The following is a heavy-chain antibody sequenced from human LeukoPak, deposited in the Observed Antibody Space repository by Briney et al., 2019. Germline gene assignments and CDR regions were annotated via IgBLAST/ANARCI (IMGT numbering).Heavy chain of an antibody. CDR1: GFTFSSYS. D-gene: IGHD3-3*01. Sequence: GGSLRLSCAASGFTFSSYSMNWVRQAPGKGLEWVSSISSSSSYIYYADSVKGRFTISRDNAKNSLYLQMNSLRAEDTAVYYCTTGFTIFGVVTHWGQGTLVTVSS. CDR2: ISSSSSYI. V-gene: IGHV3-21*01. CDR3: TTGFTIFGVVTH. J-gene: IGHJ4*02.